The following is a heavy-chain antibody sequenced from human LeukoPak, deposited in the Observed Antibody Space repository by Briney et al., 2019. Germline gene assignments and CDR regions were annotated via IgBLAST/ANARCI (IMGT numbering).Heavy chain of an antibody. CDR1: GGSFSGYY. CDR3: ARDVPYCSGGSCYVDAFDI. D-gene: IGHD2-15*01. V-gene: IGHV4-34*01. J-gene: IGHJ3*02. CDR2: INHSGST. Sequence: SETLSLTCAVYGGSFSGYYWSWIRQPPGKGLEWIGEINHSGSTNYKPSLKSRVTISVDTSKNQFSLKLSSVTAADTAVYYCARDVPYCSGGSCYVDAFDIWGQGTMVTVSS.